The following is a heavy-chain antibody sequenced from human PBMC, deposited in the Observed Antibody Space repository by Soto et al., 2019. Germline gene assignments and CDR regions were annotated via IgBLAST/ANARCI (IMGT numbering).Heavy chain of an antibody. CDR3: ARRYGSSWYGTFDY. CDR2: INHSGST. CDR1: GESFSGYY. D-gene: IGHD6-13*01. J-gene: IGHJ4*02. V-gene: IGHV4-34*01. Sequence: QVQLQQWGAGLLKPSETLSLTCAVYGESFSGYYWSWIRQPPGKGLEWIGEINHSGSTNYNPSLKSRVTISVDTSKNQFSLKLSSVTAADTAVYYCARRYGSSWYGTFDYWGQGTLVTVSS.